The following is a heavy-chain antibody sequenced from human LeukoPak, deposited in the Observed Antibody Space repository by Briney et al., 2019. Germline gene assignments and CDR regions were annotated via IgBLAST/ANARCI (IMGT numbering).Heavy chain of an antibody. D-gene: IGHD1-26*01. CDR3: ARRAKLRGLTSGWFDP. CDR1: GFTVSSNY. CDR2: IYSGGST. J-gene: IGHJ5*02. V-gene: IGHV3-66*01. Sequence: SGGSLRLSCAASGFTVSSNYMSWVRQAPGKGLEWVSVIYSGGSTYYADSVKGRFTITRDNSKSTLYLQMNSLRAEDTAVYYCARRAKLRGLTSGWFDPWGQGTLVTVSP.